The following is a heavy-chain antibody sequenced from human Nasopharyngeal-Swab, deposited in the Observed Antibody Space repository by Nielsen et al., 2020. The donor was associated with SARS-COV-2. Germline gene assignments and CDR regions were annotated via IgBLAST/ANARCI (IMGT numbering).Heavy chain of an antibody. J-gene: IGHJ5*02. D-gene: IGHD6-13*01. CDR2: INHSGST. Sequence: ESLKISCAVYGGSFSGYYWSWIRQPPGKGLEWTGEINHSGSTNYNPSLKSRVTISVDTSKNQFSLKLSSVTAADTAVYYCARGATILYSRQNKYNWFDPWGQGTLVTVSS. CDR3: ARGATILYSRQNKYNWFDP. V-gene: IGHV4-34*01. CDR1: GGSFSGYY.